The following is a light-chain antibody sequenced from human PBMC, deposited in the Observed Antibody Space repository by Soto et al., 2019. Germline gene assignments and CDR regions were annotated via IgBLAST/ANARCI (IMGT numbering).Light chain of an antibody. CDR3: QQYNSYPWT. J-gene: IGKJ1*01. V-gene: IGKV1-5*03. CDR2: KAS. CDR1: QSISSW. Sequence: DIQMTQSPSTLSASVGDRVTITCRASQSISSWLAWYQQKPGKAPKLLIYKASSVESGVPSRFSGSGSGTEFTLTISSLQTDDFATYYCQQYNSYPWTFGPGTKVERK.